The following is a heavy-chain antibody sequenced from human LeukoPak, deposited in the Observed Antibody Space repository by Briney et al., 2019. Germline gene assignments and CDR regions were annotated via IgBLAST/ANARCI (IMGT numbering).Heavy chain of an antibody. CDR3: ARGRGYCSSTSCYSLWFDP. CDR1: GYTFTGYY. V-gene: IGHV1-2*02. CDR2: INPNSGGT. Sequence: GASEKVSCKASGYTFTGYYMHWVRQAPGQGLEWMGWINPNSGGTNYAQKFQGRVTMTRDTSISTAYMELSRLRSDDTAVYYCARGRGYCSSTSCYSLWFDPWGQGTLVTVSS. D-gene: IGHD2-2*02. J-gene: IGHJ5*02.